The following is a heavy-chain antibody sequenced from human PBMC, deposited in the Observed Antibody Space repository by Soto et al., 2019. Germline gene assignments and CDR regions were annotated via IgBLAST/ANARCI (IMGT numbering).Heavy chain of an antibody. V-gene: IGHV3-23*01. D-gene: IGHD1-20*01. Sequence: GGSMRLSCTASGFTFRYHAMRWVSQEPGKGLEWVSVISGSGSSTYYADSVKGRFTISRDNSKNTLYLQMNSLRAEDTAVYYCARPCITGNCSAFDIWGQGTMVTVSS. CDR3: ARPCITGNCSAFDI. J-gene: IGHJ3*02. CDR1: GFTFRYHA. CDR2: ISGSGSST.